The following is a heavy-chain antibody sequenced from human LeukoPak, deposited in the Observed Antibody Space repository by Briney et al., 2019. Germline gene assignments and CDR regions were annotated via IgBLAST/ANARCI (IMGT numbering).Heavy chain of an antibody. CDR3: TRGGLSPMDV. V-gene: IGHV3-74*01. Sequence: GGSLRLSCAASGFTFSSYEMNWVRQAPGKGLVWVSHINSDGSSTNYADSVKGRFTISRDNAKNTLYLQMNSLRAEDTAVYYCTRGGLSPMDVWGQGTTVTVSS. J-gene: IGHJ6*02. CDR2: INSDGSST. CDR1: GFTFSSYE.